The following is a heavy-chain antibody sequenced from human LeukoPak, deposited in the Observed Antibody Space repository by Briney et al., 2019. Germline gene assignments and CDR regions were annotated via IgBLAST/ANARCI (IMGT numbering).Heavy chain of an antibody. V-gene: IGHV4-59*01. J-gene: IGHJ4*02. D-gene: IGHD3-22*01. Sequence: SETLFLTCTVPGGSISGYSWNWLRQTPGKGLEWFGSIYYSGNTNYNPSLKSRVTTSIDTTNSHFYLRLTSVTAADTAMYYCARGSNYDSSGYYHDYWGQGTLVTVSS. CDR2: IYYSGNT. CDR3: ARGSNYDSSGYYHDY. CDR1: GGSISGYS.